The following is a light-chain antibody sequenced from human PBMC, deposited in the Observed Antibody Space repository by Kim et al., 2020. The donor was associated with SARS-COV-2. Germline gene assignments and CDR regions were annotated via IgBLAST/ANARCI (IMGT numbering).Light chain of an antibody. CDR1: QDISNY. Sequence: DIQMTQSPSSLSVSVGDRVTITCQASQDISNYLNWYQHKPGRAPKLLIYDASNLETGVPSRFSGSGSGTDFTFTISSLQPEDTATYYCQQYDNLPLTFGGGTKVDIK. CDR3: QQYDNLPLT. J-gene: IGKJ4*01. CDR2: DAS. V-gene: IGKV1-33*01.